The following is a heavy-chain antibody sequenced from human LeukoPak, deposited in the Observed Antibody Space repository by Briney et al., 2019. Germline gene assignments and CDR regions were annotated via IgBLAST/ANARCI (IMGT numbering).Heavy chain of an antibody. J-gene: IGHJ4*02. D-gene: IGHD6-13*01. CDR2: ISGSGTST. CDR3: ARDHYSSSWCDY. V-gene: IGHV3-23*01. CDR1: GFTFSSYA. Sequence: PGGSLRLSCAASGFTFSSYAISWVRQAPGKGLEWVSTISGSGTSTHYADSVKGRFTISRDNAKNSLYLQMNSLRAEDTAVYYCARDHYSSSWCDYWGQGTLVTVSS.